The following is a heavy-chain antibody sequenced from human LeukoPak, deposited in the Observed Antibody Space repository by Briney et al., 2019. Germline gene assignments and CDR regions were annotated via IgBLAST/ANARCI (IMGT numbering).Heavy chain of an antibody. CDR1: GFTFSSYG. D-gene: IGHD4-17*01. Sequence: PGGSLRLSCAASGFTFSSYGMHWVRQAPGKGLEWVSHISSSSSTIYYADSVKGRFTISRDNAKNSLYLQMNSLRDEDTAVYYCARDRGYGDYVGAFDIWGQGTMVTVSS. CDR3: ARDRGYGDYVGAFDI. J-gene: IGHJ3*02. V-gene: IGHV3-48*02. CDR2: ISSSSSTI.